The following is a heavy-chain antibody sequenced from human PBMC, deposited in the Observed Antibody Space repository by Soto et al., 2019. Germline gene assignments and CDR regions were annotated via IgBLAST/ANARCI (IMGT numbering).Heavy chain of an antibody. V-gene: IGHV1-69*13. J-gene: IGHJ6*02. Sequence: ASVKVSCKASGGTFSSYAISWVRQAPGQGLEWMGGIIPIFGTANYAQKFQGRVTITADESTSTAYMELSSLRSEDTAVYYCARHSSSSAHYYYYYGMDVWGQGTTVTVSS. D-gene: IGHD6-13*01. CDR1: GGTFSSYA. CDR3: ARHSSSSAHYYYYYGMDV. CDR2: IIPIFGTA.